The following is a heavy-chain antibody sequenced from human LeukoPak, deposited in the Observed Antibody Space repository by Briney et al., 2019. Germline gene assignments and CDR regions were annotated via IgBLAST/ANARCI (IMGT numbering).Heavy chain of an antibody. CDR2: IYTSGST. V-gene: IGHV4-61*02. CDR1: GGSISSGSYY. J-gene: IGHJ5*02. D-gene: IGHD2-15*01. CDR3: ARVDGSCSGGSCPSGNWFDP. Sequence: PSETLSLTCTVSGGSISSGSYYWSWIRQPAGKGLEWIGRIYTSGSTNYNPSLKSRVTISHTSKNQFSLKLNSVTAADTAVYYCARVDGSCSGGSCPSGNWFDPWGQGTLVTVSS.